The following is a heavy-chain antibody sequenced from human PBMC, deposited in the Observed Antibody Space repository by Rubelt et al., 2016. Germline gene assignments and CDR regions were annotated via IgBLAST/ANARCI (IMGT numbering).Heavy chain of an antibody. Sequence: GASVKVSCKASGYTFTSYGISWVRQAPGQGLEWMGWISAYNGNTNYAQKLQGRVTMTTDTSTSTAYMELRSLRSDDTAVYYCARGGAAAGNYYYYGMDVWGQGTTVTVSS. J-gene: IGHJ6*02. CDR3: ARGGAAAGNYYYYGMDV. CDR2: ISAYNGNT. CDR1: GYTFTSYG. D-gene: IGHD6-13*01. V-gene: IGHV1-18*01.